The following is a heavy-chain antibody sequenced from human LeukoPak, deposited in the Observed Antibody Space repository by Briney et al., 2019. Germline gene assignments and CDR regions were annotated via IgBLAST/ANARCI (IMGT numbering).Heavy chain of an antibody. D-gene: IGHD6-19*01. Sequence: ASVKVSCKASGYTFTGYYMHWVRLAPGQGLEWMGWINPNSGGTNYAQRFQGSVTMTRDTSISTAYMELSRLRSDDTAVYYCARSSYSSGWSDYWGQGTLVTVSS. J-gene: IGHJ4*02. CDR2: INPNSGGT. CDR1: GYTFTGYY. V-gene: IGHV1-2*02. CDR3: ARSSYSSGWSDY.